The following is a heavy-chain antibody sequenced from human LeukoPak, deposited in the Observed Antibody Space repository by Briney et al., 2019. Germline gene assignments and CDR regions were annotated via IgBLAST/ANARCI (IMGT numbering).Heavy chain of an antibody. D-gene: IGHD6-19*01. J-gene: IGHJ4*02. CDR2: MNPNSGNT. V-gene: IGHV1-8*01. Sequence: ASVKVSCKASGYTFTSYDINWVRQATGQGLEWMGWMNPNSGNTGYAQKFQGRVTMTRNTSISTAYMELSRLRSDDTAVYYCASATGYSSGWYNYWGQGTLVTVSS. CDR3: ASATGYSSGWYNY. CDR1: GYTFTSYD.